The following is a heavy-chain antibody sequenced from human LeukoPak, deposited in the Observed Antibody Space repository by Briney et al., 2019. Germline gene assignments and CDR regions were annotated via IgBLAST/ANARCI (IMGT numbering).Heavy chain of an antibody. D-gene: IGHD3-10*01. V-gene: IGHV3-15*01. CDR2: IKSKTDGGTT. J-gene: IGHJ4*02. CDR3: TVVNYGSGSYPLGY. Sequence: GGSLRLSCAASGFTFSSYAMSWVRQAPGKGLEWVGHIKSKTDGGTTDYAAPVKGRFTISRDDSKITLYLQMNSLKTEDTAVYYCTVVNYGSGSYPLGYWGQGTLVTVSS. CDR1: GFTFSSYA.